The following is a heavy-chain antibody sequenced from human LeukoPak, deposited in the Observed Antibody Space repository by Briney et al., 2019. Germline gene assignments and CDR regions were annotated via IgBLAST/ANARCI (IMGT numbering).Heavy chain of an antibody. CDR2: ISSSSYI. J-gene: IGHJ4*02. CDR1: GFTFSDYY. D-gene: IGHD3-10*01. V-gene: IGHV3-69-1*01. Sequence: GGSLRLSCAASGFTFSDYYMSWIRQAPGKGLEWVSSISSSSYIYYADSVKGRFTISRDNAKNSLYLQMNSLRAEDTAVYYCARDYSGAGDYYFDYWGQGTLVTVSS. CDR3: ARDYSGAGDYYFDY.